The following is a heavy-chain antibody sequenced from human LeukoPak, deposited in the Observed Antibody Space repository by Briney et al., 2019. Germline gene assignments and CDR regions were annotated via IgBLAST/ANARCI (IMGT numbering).Heavy chain of an antibody. J-gene: IGHJ4*01. CDR1: GFTFNSYE. CDR2: INSGGSAI. V-gene: IGHV3-48*03. D-gene: IGHD1-26*01. Sequence: PGGSLRLSCAASGFTFNSYEMNWVRLVPGKGLEWVSYINSGGSAIYYADSVKDRLTISRYNAKNSLYLQMNSLRADETAFYYCARGGSQVHYWGQGTLGTVSS. CDR3: ARGGSQVHY.